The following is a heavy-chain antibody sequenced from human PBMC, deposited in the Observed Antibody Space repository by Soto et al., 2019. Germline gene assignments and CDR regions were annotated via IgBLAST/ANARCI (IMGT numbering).Heavy chain of an antibody. Sequence: SGPTLVNPTQTLTLTCTFSGFSLNTRGVGVGWIRQPPGKALEWLAVIYWDDDRRYSPSLNSRLTITKDTSRNQVVLTMTNMDPVDTATYYCAHIMITYGGVIGLDAFDDWGQGTMVTVSS. CDR1: GFSLNTRGVG. J-gene: IGHJ3*01. CDR2: IYWDDDR. D-gene: IGHD3-16*02. CDR3: AHIMITYGGVIGLDAFDD. V-gene: IGHV2-5*02.